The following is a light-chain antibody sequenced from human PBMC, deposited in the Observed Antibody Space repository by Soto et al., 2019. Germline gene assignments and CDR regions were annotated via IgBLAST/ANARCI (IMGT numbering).Light chain of an antibody. CDR1: QTVSNQ. CDR2: GAS. J-gene: IGKJ1*01. V-gene: IGKV3-20*01. CDR3: QQYGSSPRT. Sequence: ENVLTQSPATLSVSPGERATLSCRASQTVSNQLAWYQQKPGQAPRLLIYGASSRATGIPDRFSGSGSGTDFTLTISRLEPEDVAVYYCQQYGSSPRTFGQGTKVDIK.